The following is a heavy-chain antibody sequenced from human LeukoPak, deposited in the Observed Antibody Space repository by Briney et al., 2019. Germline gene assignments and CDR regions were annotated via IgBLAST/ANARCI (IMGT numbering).Heavy chain of an antibody. J-gene: IGHJ3*02. V-gene: IGHV4-31*03. CDR1: GGSISSGNYY. D-gene: IGHD5-12*01. CDR2: LDYSGGT. Sequence: SETLSLTCTVSGGSISSGNYYWSWIRQHPGKVLEWIGSLDYSGGTYYNPSLKSRVTISVDTSKNQFSLKLSSVTAADTAVYYCARDVPAGGYEQGAFDIWGQGTLVTVSS. CDR3: ARDVPAGGYEQGAFDI.